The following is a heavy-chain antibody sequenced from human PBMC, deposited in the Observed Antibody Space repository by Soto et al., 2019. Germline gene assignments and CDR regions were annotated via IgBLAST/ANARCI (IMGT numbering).Heavy chain of an antibody. Sequence: XGSLRLSCAASGFTFSSYGMHGVRQAPGKGLEWVAVISYDGSNKYYADSVKGRFTISRDNSKNTLYLQMNRLRAEDTAVYYCAKDRASGSSWSAVWFDPWGQGTLVTVSS. CDR3: AKDRASGSSWSAVWFDP. CDR1: GFTFSSYG. CDR2: ISYDGSNK. V-gene: IGHV3-30*18. J-gene: IGHJ5*02. D-gene: IGHD6-13*01.